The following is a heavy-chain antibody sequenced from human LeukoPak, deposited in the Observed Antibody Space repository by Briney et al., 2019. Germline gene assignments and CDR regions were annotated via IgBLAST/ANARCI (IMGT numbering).Heavy chain of an antibody. CDR1: GYTFTSYG. V-gene: IGHV1-18*01. Sequence: ASVKVSCKASGYTFTSYGISWVRQAPGQGLEWMGWISAYSGNTNYAQKLQGRVTMTTDTSTSTAYMELRSLRSDDTAVYYCARVWSYYYDSSGSFDYWGQGTLVTVSS. CDR2: ISAYSGNT. CDR3: ARVWSYYYDSSGSFDY. D-gene: IGHD3-22*01. J-gene: IGHJ4*02.